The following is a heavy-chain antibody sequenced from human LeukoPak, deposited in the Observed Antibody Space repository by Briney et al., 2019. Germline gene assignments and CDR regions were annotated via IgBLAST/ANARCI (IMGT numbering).Heavy chain of an antibody. CDR1: GYTFTGYY. D-gene: IGHD6-13*01. V-gene: IGHV1-2*02. Sequence: ASVKVSFKASGYTFTGYYIHWVRQAPGQGLEWMGWINPNSGGTNYAQKFQGRVTMTRDTSISTAYMELSRLRSDDTAVCYCARRNPGSSWYYFDYWGQGTLVTVSS. CDR3: ARRNPGSSWYYFDY. CDR2: INPNSGGT. J-gene: IGHJ4*02.